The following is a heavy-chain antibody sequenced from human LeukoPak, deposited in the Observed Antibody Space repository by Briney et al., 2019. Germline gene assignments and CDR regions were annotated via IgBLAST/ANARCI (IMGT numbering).Heavy chain of an antibody. CDR2: ISSNEYDT. D-gene: IGHD3-10*01. J-gene: IGHJ4*02. CDR1: GFTFSAYF. Sequence: GGSLRLSCSASGFTFSAYFMHWVRQAPGKGLEYVSSISSNEYDTYYADSVKGRFTISRDNAKNTLYLQMSSLRAEDTAVYYCARDRGPRTGFMVREAYDYWGQGTLVTVSS. V-gene: IGHV3-64*04. CDR3: ARDRGPRTGFMVREAYDY.